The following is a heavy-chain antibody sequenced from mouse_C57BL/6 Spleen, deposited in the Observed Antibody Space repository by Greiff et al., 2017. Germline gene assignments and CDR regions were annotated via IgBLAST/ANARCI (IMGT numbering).Heavy chain of an antibody. J-gene: IGHJ2*01. Sequence: EVQLQQSGAELVRPGASVKLSCTASGFNIKDYYMHWVKQRPEQGLEWIGRIDPEDGDTESAPKFQGKATMTADTSSNTAYLKLSSLTSEDTAVYYCTLYYYGSSPFYYWGQGTTLTVSA. D-gene: IGHD1-1*01. CDR1: GFNIKDYY. V-gene: IGHV14-1*01. CDR3: TLYYYGSSPFYY. CDR2: IDPEDGDT.